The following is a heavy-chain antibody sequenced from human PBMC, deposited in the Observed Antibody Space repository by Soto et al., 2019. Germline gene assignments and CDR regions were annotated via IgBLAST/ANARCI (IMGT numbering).Heavy chain of an antibody. CDR3: AKTRSFTLGFYYDGMDV. CDR1: AYSFSSYW. CDR2: IYPSDSDT. J-gene: IGHJ6*02. Sequence: PGESLKIACQGSAYSFSSYWIGRVRQMPGKEVEWMGIIYPSDSDTRDTPSFQGQVTVSADKSHKTAYLQWTSLKASDTDLYYCAKTRSFTLGFYYDGMDVWGQGTTVTVSS. V-gene: IGHV5-51*01. D-gene: IGHD6-6*01.